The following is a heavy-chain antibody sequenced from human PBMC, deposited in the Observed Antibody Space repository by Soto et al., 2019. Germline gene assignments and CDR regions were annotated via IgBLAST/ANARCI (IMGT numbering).Heavy chain of an antibody. J-gene: IGHJ4*01. V-gene: IGHV3-74*01. Sequence: EVQLVESGGGLVQPGGSLRLSCVVSGFTFTDSWMYWVRQVPGEGLVWVSFINNDGSRTNYADSVKGRFTISRDNAKNNLYLQINSLSAEDTAMSYCGKSRWSGCSLIDYWGHGTPVTVSS. CDR3: GKSRWSGCSLIDY. CDR1: GFTFTDSW. D-gene: IGHD3-3*01. CDR2: INNDGSRT.